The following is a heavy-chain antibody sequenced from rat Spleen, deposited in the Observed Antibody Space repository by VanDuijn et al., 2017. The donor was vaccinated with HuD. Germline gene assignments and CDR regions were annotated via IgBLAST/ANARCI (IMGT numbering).Heavy chain of an antibody. D-gene: IGHD1-2*01. CDR2: ISTGGGNT. Sequence: EVQLVESGGGLVQPGSPLKLSCAASGFTFSSNWLNWIRQAPGKGLEWVATISTGGGNTYYPDSVKGRFTISRDSAKSTLYLQMDSLRSEDTATYYCGKDMNYYSSYPFYVMGAWGQGTSVTVSS. V-gene: IGHV5-58*01. CDR1: GFTFSSNW. CDR3: GKDMNYYSSYPFYVMGA. J-gene: IGHJ4*01.